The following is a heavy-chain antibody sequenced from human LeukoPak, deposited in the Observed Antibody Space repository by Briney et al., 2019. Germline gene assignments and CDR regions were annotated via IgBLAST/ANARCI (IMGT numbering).Heavy chain of an antibody. V-gene: IGHV3-9*01. J-gene: IGHJ5*02. CDR2: ISWNSGSI. CDR3: AKGSDYDIFPSNWFDP. Sequence: GGSLRLSCEASGFTFDDYAMYWVRQAPGKGLEWVSGISWNSGSIGYADSVKGRFTISRDNAKNSLYLQMNSLRAEDTGLYYCAKGSDYDIFPSNWFDPWGQGTLVTVSS. D-gene: IGHD3-9*01. CDR1: GFTFDDYA.